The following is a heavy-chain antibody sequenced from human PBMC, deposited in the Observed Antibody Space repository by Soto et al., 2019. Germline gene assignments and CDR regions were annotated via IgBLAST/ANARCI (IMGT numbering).Heavy chain of an antibody. CDR2: ISSSSSYI. D-gene: IGHD6-13*01. CDR1: GFTFSSYS. V-gene: IGHV3-21*01. CDR3: ARVVYTSTWSPLPWDY. J-gene: IGHJ4*02. Sequence: GGSLRLSCAASGFTFSSYSMNWVRQAPGKGLEWVSSISSSSSYIYYAGSVKGRFTISRDNAKNSLYLQMNSLRAEDTAVYYCARVVYTSTWSPLPWDYWGQGTLVTVSS.